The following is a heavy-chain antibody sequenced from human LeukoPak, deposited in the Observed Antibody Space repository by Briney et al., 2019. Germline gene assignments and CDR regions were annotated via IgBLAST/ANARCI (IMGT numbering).Heavy chain of an antibody. CDR3: ARVRYYDSSGYYGYFDY. CDR1: GYTFTSYG. CDR2: ISAYNGNT. J-gene: IGHJ4*02. V-gene: IGHV1-18*01. D-gene: IGHD3-22*01. Sequence: GASVKVSCKASGYTFTSYGISWVGQAPGEGIEWMGWISAYNGNTNYAQKLQGRVTMTTDTSTSTAYMELRSLRSDDTAVYYRARVRYYDSSGYYGYFDYWGQGTLVTVSS.